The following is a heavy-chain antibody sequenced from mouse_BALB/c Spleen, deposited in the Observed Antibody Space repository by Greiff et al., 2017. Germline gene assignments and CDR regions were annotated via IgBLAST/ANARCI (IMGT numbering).Heavy chain of an antibody. CDR3: ARSQYDYDKGGFDY. D-gene: IGHD2-4*01. CDR2: IWSGGST. CDR1: GFSLTSYG. V-gene: IGHV2-4-1*01. Sequence: QVHVKQSGPGLVQPSQSLSITCTVSGFSLTSYGVHWVRQSPGKGLEWLGVIWSGGSTDYNAAFISRLSISKDNSKSQVFFKMNSLQADDTAIYYCARSQYDYDKGGFDYWGQGTTLTVSS. J-gene: IGHJ2*01.